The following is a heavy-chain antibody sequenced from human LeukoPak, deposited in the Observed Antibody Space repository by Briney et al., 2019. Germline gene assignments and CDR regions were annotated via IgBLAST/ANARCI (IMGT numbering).Heavy chain of an antibody. CDR3: VGDPDYGGYSRFDY. D-gene: IGHD4-17*01. CDR1: GFTFSSYS. J-gene: IGHJ4*02. V-gene: IGHV3-48*01. CDR2: ISSSSSTI. Sequence: GGSLRLSCAASGFTFSSYSMNWVRQAPGKGLEWVSYISSSSSTIYYADSVKGRFTISRDNAKNAMYLQMNSLRAEDPAVYYCVGDPDYGGYSRFDYWGQGTLVTVSS.